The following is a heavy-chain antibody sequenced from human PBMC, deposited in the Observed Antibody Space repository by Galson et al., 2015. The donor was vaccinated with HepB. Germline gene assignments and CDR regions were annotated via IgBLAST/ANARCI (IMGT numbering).Heavy chain of an antibody. V-gene: IGHV1-18*04. CDR3: ARAVAAGDYYYGMDV. Sequence: SVKVSCKAAGYTFSSYGITWVRQAPGQGLQWMGRISAHNSNTNYAQELQGRVTMTTDTSTSTAYMELRSLRSDDTAVYYCARAVAAGDYYYGMDVWGQGTTVTVSS. J-gene: IGHJ6*02. CDR2: ISAHNSNT. D-gene: IGHD6-13*01. CDR1: GYTFSSYG.